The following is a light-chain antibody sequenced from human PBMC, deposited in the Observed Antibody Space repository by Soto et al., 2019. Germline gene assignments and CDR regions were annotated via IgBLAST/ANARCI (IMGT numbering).Light chain of an antibody. CDR1: QSVSSY. Sequence: VVLPQSTSTLSLSPGERSTVCCGASQSVSSYLAWYQQKPGQAPRLLIYDASNRATGIPARFSGSGSGTDFTLTISSLEPEDFAVYYCQQRSNWPPTFGQGTRLEI. CDR3: QQRSNWPPT. CDR2: DAS. V-gene: IGKV3-11*01. J-gene: IGKJ5*01.